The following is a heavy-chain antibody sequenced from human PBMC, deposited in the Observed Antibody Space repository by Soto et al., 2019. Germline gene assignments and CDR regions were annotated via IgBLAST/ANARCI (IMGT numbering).Heavy chain of an antibody. Sequence: PGESLKISCKGSGYSFSSYWIGWVRQMPGKGLEWVGIIYPGDSDTQYSPSFQGQVTISADKSISTAYLQWSSLKASDTAMYYYAGGGVRGVITRTRDYYGMDVWGQGTTVTVSS. V-gene: IGHV5-51*01. D-gene: IGHD3-10*01. J-gene: IGHJ6*02. CDR3: AGGGVRGVITRTRDYYGMDV. CDR2: IYPGDSDT. CDR1: GYSFSSYW.